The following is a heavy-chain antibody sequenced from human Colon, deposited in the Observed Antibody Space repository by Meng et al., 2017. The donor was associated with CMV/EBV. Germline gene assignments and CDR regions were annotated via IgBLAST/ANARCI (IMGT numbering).Heavy chain of an antibody. J-gene: IGHJ6*02. CDR1: GFTLSDYW. V-gene: IGHV3-7*01. CDR3: ARGGCISRSCYRDYYYYGMDV. CDR2: IKQDGSLE. D-gene: IGHD2-2*02. Sequence: GESLKISCGGSGFTLSDYWMNWVRQAPGKGLEWVANIKQDGSLESYVDAVKGRFFVSRDNGKNSLYLQMNSLRAEDTGVYFCARGGCISRSCYRDYYYYGMDVWGQGTTVTVSS.